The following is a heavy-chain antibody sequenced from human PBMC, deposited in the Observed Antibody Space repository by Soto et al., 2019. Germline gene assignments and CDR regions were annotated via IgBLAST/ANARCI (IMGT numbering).Heavy chain of an antibody. CDR3: ARLRRSCSGGNCFSGTFDY. D-gene: IGHD2-15*01. Sequence: QLQLQESGPGLVKPSETLSLTCTVSGGSISSSSYYWGWLRQSPEKGLEWIGTIFSTGTTYYNPSRKSRVTMSVDTSKNQFSLRVSSVTAADTAVYYCARLRRSCSGGNCFSGTFDYWGQGTLVTVSS. J-gene: IGHJ4*02. CDR1: GGSISSSSYY. V-gene: IGHV4-39*01. CDR2: IFSTGTT.